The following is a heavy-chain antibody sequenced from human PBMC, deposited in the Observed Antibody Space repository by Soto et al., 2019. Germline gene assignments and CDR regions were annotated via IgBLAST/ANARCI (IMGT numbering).Heavy chain of an antibody. J-gene: IGHJ4*02. V-gene: IGHV1-8*01. CDR2: MNPNSGNT. CDR1: GYTFTSYD. CDR3: ARTLYGDNVAY. Sequence: QVQLVQSGAEVKKPGASVKVSCKASGYTFTSYDINWVRQATGQGLEWMGWMNPNSGNTGYAQKFPGRLTMNSNTSLSTAYMELSSLGSEDTAVYYGARTLYGDNVAYWGQGPLVTVSS. D-gene: IGHD4-17*01.